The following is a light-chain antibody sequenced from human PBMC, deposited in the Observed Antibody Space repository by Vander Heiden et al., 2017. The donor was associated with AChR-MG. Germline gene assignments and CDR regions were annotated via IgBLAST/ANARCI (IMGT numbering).Light chain of an antibody. CDR2: DVT. J-gene: IGLJ2*01. Sequence: QSALTQPRSVSGSPGQSVPISCPGTSSYFAPDYNYVSWYQQHPGKAPKLIIYDVTKRPSGVPDRFSASQSGNTASLTISGLQAEDEADYYCQSYAASYTFEVFGGGTKLTVL. CDR3: QSYAASYTFEV. CDR1: SSYFAPDYNY. V-gene: IGLV2-11*01.